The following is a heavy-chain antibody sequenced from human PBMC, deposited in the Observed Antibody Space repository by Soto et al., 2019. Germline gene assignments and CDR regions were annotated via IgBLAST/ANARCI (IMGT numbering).Heavy chain of an antibody. V-gene: IGHV3-30*03. CDR3: ARYLLGFGELLSLDY. J-gene: IGHJ4*02. D-gene: IGHD3-10*01. CDR1: GFTFSSYG. Sequence: QVQLVESGGGVVQPGRFLRLSCAASGFTFSSYGMHWVRQAPGKGLEWVAVISYDGSNKYYADSVKGRFTISRDNSKNTLYLQMNSLRAEDTAVYYCARYLLGFGELLSLDYWGQGTLVTVSS. CDR2: ISYDGSNK.